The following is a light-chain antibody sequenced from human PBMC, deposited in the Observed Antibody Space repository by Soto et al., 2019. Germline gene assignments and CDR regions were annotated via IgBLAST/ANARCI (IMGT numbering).Light chain of an antibody. V-gene: IGKV1-5*03. Sequence: EIQMTQSPSTLSSSLGDRVTITCRASQSISSYLAWYQQKPGKAPKLLIYKASSLESGVPARFSGSGSGTEFTLTISSLQPDDFATYYCQQYNNCPPYTFGQGTKLEIK. CDR2: KAS. J-gene: IGKJ2*01. CDR1: QSISSY. CDR3: QQYNNCPPYT.